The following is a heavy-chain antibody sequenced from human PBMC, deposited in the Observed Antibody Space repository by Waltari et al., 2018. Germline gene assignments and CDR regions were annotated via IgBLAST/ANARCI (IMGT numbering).Heavy chain of an antibody. CDR1: GGSINNYF. CDR3: ARWDSPGRYFGD. CDR2: IRHTGVT. Sequence: QVQLQESGPGLVKPSETLSLTCSVSGGSINNYFWNWIRQPPGKALQWMGFIRHTGVTKSNPSLKSRVTMTVDTSKSQISLRLTSVSATDTAVYFCARWDSPGRYFGDWGQGTPVTVSS. D-gene: IGHD1-20*01. J-gene: IGHJ4*02. V-gene: IGHV4-59*08.